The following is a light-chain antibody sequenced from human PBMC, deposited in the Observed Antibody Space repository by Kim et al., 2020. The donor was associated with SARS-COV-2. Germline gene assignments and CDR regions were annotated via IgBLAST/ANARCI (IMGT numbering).Light chain of an antibody. CDR2: TAS. Sequence: ASLGDTVTFTCRASQDIRNDVGWYQQKTGKAPKPLIHTASNLQSGVPSRFSGSGSGTDFTLTITSLQPEDFATYYCLKDYSYPITFGQGTRLEIK. CDR3: LKDYSYPIT. CDR1: QDIRND. V-gene: IGKV1-6*01. J-gene: IGKJ5*01.